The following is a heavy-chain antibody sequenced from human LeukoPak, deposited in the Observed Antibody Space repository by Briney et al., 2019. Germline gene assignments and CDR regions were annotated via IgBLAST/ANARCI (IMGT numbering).Heavy chain of an antibody. D-gene: IGHD1-14*01. CDR1: GFTFSSYA. V-gene: IGHV3-30-3*01. Sequence: PGRSLRLSCAASGFTFSSYAMHWVRQAPGKGLEWVAVISYDGSNKYYADSVKGRFTISRDNSKNTLYLQMNSLRAEDTAVYYCTTRTIHYYYYYMDVWGKGTTVTVSS. CDR2: ISYDGSNK. J-gene: IGHJ6*03. CDR3: TTRTIHYYYYYMDV.